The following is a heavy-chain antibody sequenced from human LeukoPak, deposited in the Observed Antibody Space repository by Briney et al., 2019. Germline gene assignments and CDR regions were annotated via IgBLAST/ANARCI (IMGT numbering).Heavy chain of an antibody. CDR2: ISTGGDTT. J-gene: IGHJ4*02. D-gene: IGHD2-15*01. CDR3: ARESVAIAY. CDR1: GFIFSDYY. V-gene: IGHV3-11*01. Sequence: GGSLRLSCAASGFIFSDYYMTWIRQAPGKGLEWVSYISTGGDTTYYADAVKGRFTISRDNARNSLYLQMNRLRAEDTATYYCARESVAIAYWGQGTLVTVSS.